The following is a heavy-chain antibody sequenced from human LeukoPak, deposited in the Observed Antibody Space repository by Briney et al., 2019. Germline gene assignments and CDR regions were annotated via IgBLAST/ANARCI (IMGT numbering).Heavy chain of an antibody. J-gene: IGHJ4*02. CDR1: GYSISSGYY. D-gene: IGHD2-2*01. V-gene: IGHV4-38-2*02. CDR2: IYHSGST. Sequence: SETLSLTCTVSGYSISSGYYWGWIRQPPGKGLEWIGSIYHSGSTYYNPSLKSRVTISVDTSKNQFSLKLSSVTAADTAVYYCARQGYCSSTSCYRFDYWGQGTLVTVSS. CDR3: ARQGYCSSTSCYRFDY.